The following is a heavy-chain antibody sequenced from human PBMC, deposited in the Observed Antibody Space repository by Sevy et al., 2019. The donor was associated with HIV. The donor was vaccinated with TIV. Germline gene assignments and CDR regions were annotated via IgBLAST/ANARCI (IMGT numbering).Heavy chain of an antibody. J-gene: IGHJ4*02. V-gene: IGHV3-23*01. CDR2: FSFGCGRI. D-gene: IGHD2-8*01. CDR1: GFTFTKYC. Sequence: GGSLRLSCAASGFTFTKYCMSWLRQPPGKGLEWVSTFSFGCGRINYADSVKGRFTISRDDSKSTVYLQMNSLRAEDTAAYCCAREGCTKPHDYWGQGTLVTVSS. CDR3: AREGCTKPHDY.